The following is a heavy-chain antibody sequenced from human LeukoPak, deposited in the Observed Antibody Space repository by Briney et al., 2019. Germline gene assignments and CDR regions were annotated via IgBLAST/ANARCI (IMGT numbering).Heavy chain of an antibody. CDR1: GFTFSSYW. CDR3: ARDPTPIRLLWFGELSHPDY. V-gene: IGHV3-7*03. J-gene: IGHJ4*02. CDR2: IKQDGSEK. D-gene: IGHD3-10*01. Sequence: GGSLRLSCAASGFTFSSYWMSWDRQAPGKGLEWVANIKQDGSEKYYVDSVKGRFTISRDNAKNSLYLQMNSLRAEDTAVYYCARDPTPIRLLWFGELSHPDYWGQGTLVTVSS.